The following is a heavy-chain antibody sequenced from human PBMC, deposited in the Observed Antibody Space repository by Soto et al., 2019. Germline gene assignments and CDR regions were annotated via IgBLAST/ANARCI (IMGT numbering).Heavy chain of an antibody. Sequence: QVQLVQSGAEVKKPGSSVKVSCKASGGSFSSYGFSWVRQAPGQGLEWMGGIVPMFDTPNYAQRFQGRVTISADESTSTAYMELSSLRSEDTDVYFCARQGGDYPSYHFDYWGQGTLVTVSS. V-gene: IGHV1-69*01. J-gene: IGHJ4*02. CDR2: IVPMFDTP. CDR3: ARQGGDYPSYHFDY. CDR1: GGSFSSYG. D-gene: IGHD2-21*02.